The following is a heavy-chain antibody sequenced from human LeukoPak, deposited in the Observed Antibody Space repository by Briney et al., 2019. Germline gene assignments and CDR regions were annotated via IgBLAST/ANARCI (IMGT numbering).Heavy chain of an antibody. J-gene: IGHJ6*03. V-gene: IGHV3-11*04. CDR2: ISSSGSTI. CDR1: GFTFSDYY. Sequence: GGSLRLSCAASGFTFSDYYMSWIRQAPGKGLEWVSYISSSGSTIYYADSVKGRFTISRDNAKNSLYLQMNSLRAEDTAVYYCARGKEGSSIAPRRTKNYYYMDVWGKGTTVTVSS. D-gene: IGHD6-6*01. CDR3: ARGKEGSSIAPRRTKNYYYMDV.